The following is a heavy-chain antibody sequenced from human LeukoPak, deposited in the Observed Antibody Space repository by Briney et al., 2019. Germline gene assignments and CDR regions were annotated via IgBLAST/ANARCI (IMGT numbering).Heavy chain of an antibody. V-gene: IGHV4-4*07. CDR1: GGSISSYY. D-gene: IGHD1-1*01. J-gene: IGHJ3*02. CDR3: ARFTGTTGTTEAFDI. CDR2: IYTSGST. Sequence: SETLSLTCTVSGGSISSYYWSWIRQPAGKGREWIGRIYTSGSTNYNPSLKSRVTMSVDTSKNQFSLKLSSVTAADTAVYYCARFTGTTGTTEAFDIWGQGTMVTVSS.